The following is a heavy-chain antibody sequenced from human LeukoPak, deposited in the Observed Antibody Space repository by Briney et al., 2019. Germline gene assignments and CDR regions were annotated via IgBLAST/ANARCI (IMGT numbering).Heavy chain of an antibody. D-gene: IGHD6-13*01. V-gene: IGHV1-46*01. J-gene: IGHJ6*04. Sequence: ASVKVSCKASGYTFTSFYMHWVRQAPGQGLEWMGIINPSGGSTNYAQKFQGRVTMTRDMSTSTVYMELSSLRSEDTAVYYCAREDPAAAGSKGEDVWGKGTTVTVSS. CDR1: GYTFTSFY. CDR2: INPSGGST. CDR3: AREDPAAAGSKGEDV.